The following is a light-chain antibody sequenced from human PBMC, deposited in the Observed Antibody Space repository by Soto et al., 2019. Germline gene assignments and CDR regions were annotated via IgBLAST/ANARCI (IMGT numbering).Light chain of an antibody. CDR3: SSYAGSNNVV. Sequence: QSALTQHPSASGSPGQSVTISCTGTSSDVGGYNYVSWYQQHPGKAPKLMIYEVSKRPSGVPDRFSGSKSGSTASLTVSGLQAEDEADYYCSSYAGSNNVVFGGGTKVTVL. CDR2: EVS. CDR1: SSDVGGYNY. V-gene: IGLV2-8*01. J-gene: IGLJ2*01.